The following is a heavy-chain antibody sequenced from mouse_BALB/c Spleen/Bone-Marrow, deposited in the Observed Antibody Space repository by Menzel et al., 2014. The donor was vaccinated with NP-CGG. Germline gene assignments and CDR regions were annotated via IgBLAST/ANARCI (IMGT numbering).Heavy chain of an antibody. D-gene: IGHD2-1*01. CDR3: TRDGKGNYDYAMDY. CDR2: ISSGGSYT. V-gene: IGHV5-6-4*01. CDR1: GFTFSSYT. J-gene: IGHJ4*01. Sequence: EVKLVESGGGLVKPGGSLKLSCAASGFTFSSYTMSWVRQTPEKRLEWVATISSGGSYTYYPDSVKGRFIISRDNAKNTLYLQMSSLKSEDTAMYYCTRDGKGNYDYAMDYWGQGTSVTVSS.